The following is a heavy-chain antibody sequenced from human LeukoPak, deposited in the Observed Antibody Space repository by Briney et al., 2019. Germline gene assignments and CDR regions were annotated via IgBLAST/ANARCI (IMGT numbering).Heavy chain of an antibody. CDR3: ARGAKGVFDY. J-gene: IGHJ4*02. Sequence: APVKVSCKASGGTFSSYAISWVRQAPGQGLEWMGRIIPILGIANYAQKFQGRVTITADKSTSTAYMELSSLRSEDTAVYYCARGAKGVFDYWGQGTLVTVSS. D-gene: IGHD3-16*01. V-gene: IGHV1-69*04. CDR2: IIPILGIA. CDR1: GGTFSSYA.